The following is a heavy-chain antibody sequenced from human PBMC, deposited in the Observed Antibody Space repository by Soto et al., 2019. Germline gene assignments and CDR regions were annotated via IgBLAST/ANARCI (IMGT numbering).Heavy chain of an antibody. V-gene: IGHV1-46*03. CDR3: ARQQQLVLAPHFDY. Sequence: QVQLVQSGAEVKKPGASVKVSCKASGYTFTSYYMHWVRQAPGQGLEWMGIINPSGGSTSYAQKYQGRVTMSRDTSTSPVSRELSSLRSEDTAVYYCARQQQLVLAPHFDYWGQGTLVTVSS. D-gene: IGHD6-13*01. CDR1: GYTFTSYY. CDR2: INPSGGST. J-gene: IGHJ4*02.